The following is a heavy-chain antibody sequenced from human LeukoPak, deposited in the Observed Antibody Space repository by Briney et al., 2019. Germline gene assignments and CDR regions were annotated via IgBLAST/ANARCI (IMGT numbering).Heavy chain of an antibody. V-gene: IGHV4-34*01. CDR1: GESFSGYS. D-gene: IGHD2-2*02. J-gene: IGHJ5*02. Sequence: SETLSLTCVVYGESFSGYSWSWIRQPPGKGLEWIGEINQRRNTNYNPSLKSRVTISIDTSKNQFSLKLSSVTAADTAVYYCASGIPNIVVVPAAIRGKNWFDPWGQGTLVTVSS. CDR2: INQRRNT. CDR3: ASGIPNIVVVPAAIRGKNWFDP.